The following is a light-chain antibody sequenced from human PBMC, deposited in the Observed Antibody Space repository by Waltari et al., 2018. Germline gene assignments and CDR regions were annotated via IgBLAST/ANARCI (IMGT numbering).Light chain of an antibody. CDR2: DAS. J-gene: IGKJ4*01. CDR3: QQRANWLT. Sequence: EIVLTQSPATLSLSPGERATLSCRASQSVNNYLAWYQQRPGQAPRLLIYDASSRATGIPARFSGSGFGTDFTLTFSTLEPEDFAVYYCQQRANWLTFGGGTKVEIK. CDR1: QSVNNY. V-gene: IGKV3-11*01.